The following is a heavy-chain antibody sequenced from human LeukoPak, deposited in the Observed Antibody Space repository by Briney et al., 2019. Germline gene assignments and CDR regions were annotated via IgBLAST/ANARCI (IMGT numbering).Heavy chain of an antibody. CDR3: ARDGDGEKFPFDH. J-gene: IGHJ4*02. V-gene: IGHV3-7*01. CDR1: GFTFSSYA. Sequence: PGGSLRLSCAASGFTFSSYAMSWVRQAPGKGLEWVANINQDGSGKYYVDFVKGRFTISRDNAKKSLYLQMNSLRVEDTAVYYCARDGDGEKFPFDHWGQGTLVTVSS. D-gene: IGHD2-21*01. CDR2: INQDGSGK.